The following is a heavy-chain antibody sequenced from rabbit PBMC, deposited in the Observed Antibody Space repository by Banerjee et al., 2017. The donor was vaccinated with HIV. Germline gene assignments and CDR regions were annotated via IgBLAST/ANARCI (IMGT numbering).Heavy chain of an antibody. CDR1: GFDFSSYY. V-gene: IGHV1S45*01. CDR2: IYAGSSGNT. Sequence: QEQVVESGGGLVQPGESLKLSCKASGFDFSSYYMCWVRQAPGKGLEWIACIYAGSSGNTYYASWAKGRFTISKASSTTVTLQMTSLTAADTATYFCARDLGYADSNYHALWGPGTLVTVS. CDR3: ARDLGYADSNYHAL. D-gene: IGHD8-1*01. J-gene: IGHJ4*01.